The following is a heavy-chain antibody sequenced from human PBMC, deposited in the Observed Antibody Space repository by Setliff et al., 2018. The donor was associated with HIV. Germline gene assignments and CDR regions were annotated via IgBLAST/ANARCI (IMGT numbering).Heavy chain of an antibody. Sequence: ASVKVSCKASATFTNVDIHWLRRATGQGLEWMGWMNPNSGVSGYAQKFQGRVTMTRNTSISTAYMELSSLRSEDTAVYYCARIPNHSSGFDYWGQGTPVTVSS. CDR1: ATFTNVD. CDR3: ARIPNHSSGFDY. CDR2: MNPNSGVS. V-gene: IGHV1-8*01. D-gene: IGHD3-22*01. J-gene: IGHJ4*02.